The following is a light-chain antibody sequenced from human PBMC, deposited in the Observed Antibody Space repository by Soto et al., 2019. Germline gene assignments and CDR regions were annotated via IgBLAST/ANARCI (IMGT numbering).Light chain of an antibody. J-gene: IGKJ4*02. Sequence: EIVLTQTPATLSLSPGQRATLSCWASQSVKTYLMWYQHKPGQAPRLLIYDTSNRATGIPDRFSGSGSGTGFTLTISNIKPEDSAVYYCQQRGNSITFGGGTKVEI. V-gene: IGKV3-11*01. CDR2: DTS. CDR1: QSVKTY. CDR3: QQRGNSIT.